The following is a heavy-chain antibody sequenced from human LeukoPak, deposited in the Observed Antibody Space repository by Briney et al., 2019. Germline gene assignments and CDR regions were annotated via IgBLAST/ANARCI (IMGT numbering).Heavy chain of an antibody. V-gene: IGHV3-15*01. D-gene: IGHD4-17*01. J-gene: IGHJ4*02. CDR1: GLTFSNAW. Sequence: GGSRRLSCAAAGLTFSNAWMSWVRQDPGEGLEWVGRIKSKTDGGTTDYAAPVKGRFTISRDDSKNKLYLQMNSLKTEDTAVYYCVTVTTVYWGQGTLVTVSS. CDR3: VTVTTVY. CDR2: IKSKTDGGTT.